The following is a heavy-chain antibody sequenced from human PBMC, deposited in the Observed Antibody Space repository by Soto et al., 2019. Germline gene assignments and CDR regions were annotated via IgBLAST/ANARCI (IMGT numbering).Heavy chain of an antibody. V-gene: IGHV5-51*01. CDR3: AAQRSYSSSSFWFDP. J-gene: IGHJ5*02. CDR2: IYPGDSDT. D-gene: IGHD6-6*01. Sequence: GESLKISCKGSGYSFTSYWIGWVRQVPGKGLEWMGIIYPGDSDTRYSPSFQGQVTISADKSISTAYLQWSSLKASDTAMYYCAAQRSYSSSSFWFDPRGQGTQVTVSS. CDR1: GYSFTSYW.